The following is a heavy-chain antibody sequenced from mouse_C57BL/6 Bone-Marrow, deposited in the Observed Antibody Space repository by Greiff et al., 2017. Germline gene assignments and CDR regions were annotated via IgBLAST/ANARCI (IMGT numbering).Heavy chain of an antibody. Sequence: QVQLKQSGPELVKPGASVKISCKASGYAFSSSWMNWVKQRPGKGLEWIGRIYPGDGDTNYNGKFKGKATLNADKSSSKAYMQLSRLTSEDSAVYFCARWGNAMDYWGQGTSVTVSS. CDR3: ARWGNAMDY. CDR1: GYAFSSSW. CDR2: IYPGDGDT. V-gene: IGHV1-82*01. J-gene: IGHJ4*01.